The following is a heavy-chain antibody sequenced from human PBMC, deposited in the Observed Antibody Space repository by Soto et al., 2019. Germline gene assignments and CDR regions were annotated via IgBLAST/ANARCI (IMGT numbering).Heavy chain of an antibody. J-gene: IGHJ5*02. D-gene: IGHD6-13*01. CDR2: IYYSGST. CDR3: ARCAAAGFNWFEP. Sequence: QVQLQEAGPGLVKPSQTLSLTCTVSGGSISSGGYYWSWIRQHPGKGLEWIGYIYYSGSTYYNPSLQSRVTISVDTSKNQFSLKVSTVTAADTAVYYCARCAAAGFNWFEPWGQGTLVTVSS. CDR1: GGSISSGGYY. V-gene: IGHV4-31*03.